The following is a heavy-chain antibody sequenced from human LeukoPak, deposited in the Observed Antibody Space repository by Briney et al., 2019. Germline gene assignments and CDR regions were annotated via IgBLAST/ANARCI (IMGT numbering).Heavy chain of an antibody. Sequence: SETLSLTCTVSGGSISGTDLYWGWIRQLPGRGLEWIGNIHSTGNSFCNPSLKSRVTISIDTSKNQFSLKLSSVTAADTAVYYCEKDSHLDVWGHGTTVTVSS. CDR3: EKDSHLDV. J-gene: IGHJ6*02. CDR2: IHSTGNS. V-gene: IGHV4-39*01. CDR1: GGSISGTDLY. D-gene: IGHD2-15*01.